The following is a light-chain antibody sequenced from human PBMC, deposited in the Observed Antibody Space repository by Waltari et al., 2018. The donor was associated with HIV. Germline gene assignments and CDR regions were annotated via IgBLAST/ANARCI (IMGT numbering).Light chain of an antibody. CDR3: LQYGSSTYT. CDR2: GAY. Sequence: IVLTQSPDTLSLSPGDRSTLSCRASQSVTSRFLAWFQQKRGQAPRLLIYGAYRRARGVPDRFSGGGSGTDFSLTISRLEPEEFAVYYCLQYGSSTYTFGQGIKLDMK. J-gene: IGKJ2*01. CDR1: QSVTSRF. V-gene: IGKV3-20*01.